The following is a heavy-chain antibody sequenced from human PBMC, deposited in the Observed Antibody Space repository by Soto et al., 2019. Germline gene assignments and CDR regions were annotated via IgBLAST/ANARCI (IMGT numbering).Heavy chain of an antibody. CDR2: INPNSGGT. CDR1: GYTFTGYY. Sequence: QVPLVQSGAEVKKPGASVKVSCKASGYTFTGYYMHWVRQAPGQGLEWMGWINPNSGGTNYAQKFQGWVTMTRDTSISTAYMELSRLRSDDTAVYYCAREKVVPAAIGVYYYYGMDVWGQGTTVTVSS. J-gene: IGHJ6*02. V-gene: IGHV1-2*04. CDR3: AREKVVPAAIGVYYYYGMDV. D-gene: IGHD2-2*02.